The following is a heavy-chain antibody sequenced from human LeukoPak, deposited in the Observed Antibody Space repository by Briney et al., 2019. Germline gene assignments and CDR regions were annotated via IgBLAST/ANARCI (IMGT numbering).Heavy chain of an antibody. V-gene: IGHV3-30*04. CDR1: GFTFSSYA. Sequence: GGSLRLSCAASGFTFSSYAMHWVRQAPGKGLEWVAVISYDVSINYYADSVKGRFTISRDNSQNTLFPQMTSLRAEDTAVYYCARGGMYGYSGYDYFDHWGQGTLVTVSS. D-gene: IGHD5-12*01. CDR3: ARGGMYGYSGYDYFDH. CDR2: ISYDVSIN. J-gene: IGHJ4*02.